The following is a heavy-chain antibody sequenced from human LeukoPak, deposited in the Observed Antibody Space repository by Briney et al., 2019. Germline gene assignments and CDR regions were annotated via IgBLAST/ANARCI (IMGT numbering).Heavy chain of an antibody. CDR2: ISSSNNYI. V-gene: IGHV3-21*01. Sequence: PGGSLRLSCAASGFTFSSYSMNWVRQAPGKGLEWVSSISSSNNYIYYADSVKGRFTVSRDNAKNSLYLQMNSLRAEDTAVYYCARSSYSSSWYTQSFLSDYYMDVWGKGTTVTVSS. CDR1: GFTFSSYS. J-gene: IGHJ6*03. CDR3: ARSSYSSSWYTQSFLSDYYMDV. D-gene: IGHD6-13*01.